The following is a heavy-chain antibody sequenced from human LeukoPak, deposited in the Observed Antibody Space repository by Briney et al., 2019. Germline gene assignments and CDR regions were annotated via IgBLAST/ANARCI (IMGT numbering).Heavy chain of an antibody. CDR1: GFTFSSFG. CDR2: IRSNSDGGTI. V-gene: IGHV3-15*07. J-gene: IGHJ5*02. Sequence: PGGSLRLSCAASGFTFSSFGMHWVRQAPGKGLEWVGRIRSNSDGGTIDYAAPVKGRFTLSRDDSKDTLYLQMNSLQTEDTAVYYCATDFYDSTWGQGTLVTVSS. CDR3: ATDFYDST. D-gene: IGHD3-22*01.